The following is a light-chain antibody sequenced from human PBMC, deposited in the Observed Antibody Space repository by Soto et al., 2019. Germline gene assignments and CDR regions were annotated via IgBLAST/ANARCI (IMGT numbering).Light chain of an antibody. CDR3: QQLLSYPIT. Sequence: DIPLTQSPSSLSASLGDRVTITCRASQGISSYLAWYQQKPGKAPKLLIYAASTLQSGVPLRFSGSGSGTSFTLTISSLQPEDFATYYCQQLLSYPITFGQGTRLEIK. CDR2: AAS. CDR1: QGISSY. J-gene: IGKJ5*01. V-gene: IGKV1-9*01.